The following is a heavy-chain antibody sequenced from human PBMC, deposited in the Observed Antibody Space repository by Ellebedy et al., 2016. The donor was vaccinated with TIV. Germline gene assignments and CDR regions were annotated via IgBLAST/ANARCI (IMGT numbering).Heavy chain of an antibody. CDR1: GYTFTNFY. CDR2: INPNSGGT. J-gene: IGHJ4*02. CDR3: ARASIAAAGLDY. Sequence: ASVKVSCKASGYTFTNFYMHWVRQAPGQGLEWMGWINPNSGGTNYAQKFQGRVTMTRDTSISTAYMELSRLRSDDTAVYYCARASIAAAGLDYWGQGTLVTVSS. D-gene: IGHD6-13*01. V-gene: IGHV1-2*02.